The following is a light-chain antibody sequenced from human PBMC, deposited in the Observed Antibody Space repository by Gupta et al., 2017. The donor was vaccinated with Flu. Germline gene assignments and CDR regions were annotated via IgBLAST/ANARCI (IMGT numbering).Light chain of an antibody. J-gene: IGKJ1*01. CDR1: QSLLFSHNNKNY. CDR2: WAS. Sequence: NCKSSQSLLFSHNNKNYLAWYQQKPGQPPKLLIYWASTRDSGVPDRFSGSGSGTDFTLTISSLQAEDVAVYYCQQYYSTPWTFGQVTKVEIK. V-gene: IGKV4-1*01. CDR3: QQYYSTPWT.